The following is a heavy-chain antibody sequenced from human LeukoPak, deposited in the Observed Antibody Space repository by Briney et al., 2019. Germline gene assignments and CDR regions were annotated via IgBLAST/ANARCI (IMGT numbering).Heavy chain of an antibody. CDR2: INPNSGGT. J-gene: IGHJ3*02. Sequence: ASVKVSCKASGYTFTGYYMDWVRQAPGQGLEWMGWINPNSGGTNYAQKFQGRVTMTRDTSISTAYMELSRLRSDDTAVYYCARARGGSYHDAFDIWGQGTMVTVSS. D-gene: IGHD3-16*01. CDR3: ARARGGSYHDAFDI. CDR1: GYTFTGYY. V-gene: IGHV1-2*02.